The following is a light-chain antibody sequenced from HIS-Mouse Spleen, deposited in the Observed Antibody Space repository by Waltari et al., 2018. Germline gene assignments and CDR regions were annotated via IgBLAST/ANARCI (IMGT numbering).Light chain of an antibody. V-gene: IGLV2-14*01. CDR2: EVS. Sequence: QSALTQPASVSGPPGQSITISCTGPSSDVGGYNYVSWYQQHPGKAPKLMIYEVSNRPSGVSNRFSGSKSGNTASLTISGLQAEDEADYYCSSYTSSSTWVFGGGTKLTVL. J-gene: IGLJ3*02. CDR3: SSYTSSSTWV. CDR1: SSDVGGYNY.